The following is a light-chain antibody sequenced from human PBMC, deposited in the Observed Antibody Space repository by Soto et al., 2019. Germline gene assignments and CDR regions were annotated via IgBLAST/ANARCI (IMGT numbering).Light chain of an antibody. V-gene: IGLV2-14*01. CDR3: SSYTSSSTEV. CDR2: DVS. Sequence: QSALTQPGSVSGSPGQSSTISCTGTSSDVGGYNYVSWYQQHPGKAPKLMIYDVSNRPSGVSNRFSGSKSGNTASLTISGLQAEDEADYYCSSYTSSSTEVFGTGTKVTVL. CDR1: SSDVGGYNY. J-gene: IGLJ1*01.